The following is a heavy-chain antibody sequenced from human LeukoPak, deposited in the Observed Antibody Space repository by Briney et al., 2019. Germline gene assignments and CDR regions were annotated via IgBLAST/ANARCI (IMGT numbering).Heavy chain of an antibody. CDR1: GGSISSGGYY. J-gene: IGHJ4*02. D-gene: IGHD3-3*01. CDR2: IYYSGST. V-gene: IGHV4-31*01. Sequence: PSQTLSLTCTVSGGSISSGGYYWSWIRQHPGKDLEWIGYIYYSGSTYYNPSLKGPVTISVDTSKTQFSLALSSVSAADTAVYYCARTLRFLEWFAYWGQGTLVTVSS. CDR3: ARTLRFLEWFAY.